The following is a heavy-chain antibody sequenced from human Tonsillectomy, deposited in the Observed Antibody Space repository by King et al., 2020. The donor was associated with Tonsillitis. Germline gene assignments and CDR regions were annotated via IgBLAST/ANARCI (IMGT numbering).Heavy chain of an antibody. J-gene: IGHJ4*02. D-gene: IGHD4-17*01. CDR1: GYTFTRYG. CDR3: ARDSHDYGDFVGFNY. Sequence: QLVQSRAEVKPPGASVNVSCKATGYTFTRYGVDWVRQAPGQGLEWMGWISAYNGNTNYAQKFQGRVTMTTDTSTRTAYMELWSLRSDDTAVYYCARDSHDYGDFVGFNYWGQGTLVTVSS. CDR2: ISAYNGNT. V-gene: IGHV1-18*01.